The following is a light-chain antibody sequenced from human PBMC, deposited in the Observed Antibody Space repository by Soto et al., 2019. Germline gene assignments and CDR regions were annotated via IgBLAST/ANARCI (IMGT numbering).Light chain of an antibody. Sequence: QMTHSPSTLSTSVGDRVTITCRASQSISSWLAWYQQKPGKAPKLLIYDASSLESGVPSRFSGSGSGTEFTLTISSLQPDAFATYYCQQYNSYSTFGQGTKV. J-gene: IGKJ1*01. V-gene: IGKV1-5*01. CDR2: DAS. CDR1: QSISSW. CDR3: QQYNSYST.